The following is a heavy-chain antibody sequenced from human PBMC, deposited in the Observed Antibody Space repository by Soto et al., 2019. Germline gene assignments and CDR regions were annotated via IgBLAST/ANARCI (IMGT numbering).Heavy chain of an antibody. J-gene: IGHJ4*02. CDR2: IWYDGSNK. CDR3: ARDQGVGATVPFDY. CDR1: GFTFSSYG. V-gene: IGHV3-33*01. Sequence: LRLSCAASGFTFSSYGMHWVRQAPGKGLEWVAVIWYDGSNKYYADSVKGRFTISRDNSKNTLYLQMNSLRAEDTAVYYCARDQGVGATVPFDYWGQGTLVTVSS. D-gene: IGHD1-26*01.